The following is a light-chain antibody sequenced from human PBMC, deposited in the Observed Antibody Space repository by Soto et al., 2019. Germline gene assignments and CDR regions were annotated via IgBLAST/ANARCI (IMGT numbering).Light chain of an antibody. CDR3: TSYTSSITYV. Sequence: QSALTQPASVSGSPGQSITISCTGTSSDVGGYNYVSWYQQHPGKAPKLMIYEVNNRPSGVSNRFSGSKSGNTASLTISGLQAEDEADYYSTSYTSSITYVFGTGTKLTVL. V-gene: IGLV2-14*01. CDR2: EVN. CDR1: SSDVGGYNY. J-gene: IGLJ1*01.